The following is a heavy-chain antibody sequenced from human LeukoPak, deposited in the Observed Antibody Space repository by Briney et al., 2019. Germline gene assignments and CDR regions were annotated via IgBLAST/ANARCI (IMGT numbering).Heavy chain of an antibody. Sequence: SETLSLTCTVSGDSITSGSYYWAWIRQHPGKGLEWIGYIYYTGGTHYNPSLKSRLTISVDTSENHFSLKLSSVTAADTAVYYCARLSIFGVVPDYWGQGALVTVSS. CDR3: ARLSIFGVVPDY. J-gene: IGHJ4*02. D-gene: IGHD3-3*01. CDR2: IYYTGGT. CDR1: GDSITSGSYY. V-gene: IGHV4-31*03.